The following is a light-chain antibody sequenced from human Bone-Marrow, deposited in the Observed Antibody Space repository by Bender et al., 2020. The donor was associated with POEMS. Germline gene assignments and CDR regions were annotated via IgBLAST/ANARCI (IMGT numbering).Light chain of an antibody. CDR1: SSDVGSYNL. J-gene: IGLJ2*01. CDR3: SSYSNSNTPVV. Sequence: QSALTQPASVSASRGQSITISCAGSSSDVGSYNLVSWYQQHPGKAPKVVIYEVTERPSGVSNRFSGSKSGNTASLTISGLQAADEADYYCSSYSNSNTPVVFGGGTKLTVL. CDR2: EVT. V-gene: IGLV2-14*02.